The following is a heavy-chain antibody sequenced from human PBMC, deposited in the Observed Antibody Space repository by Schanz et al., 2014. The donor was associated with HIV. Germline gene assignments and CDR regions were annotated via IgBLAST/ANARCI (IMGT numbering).Heavy chain of an antibody. D-gene: IGHD1-26*01. V-gene: IGHV3-23*01. Sequence: EVQLLDSGGGLAQPGGSLTLSCAASGFTFTNHALSWVRQAPGRGLEWVSTVIGSGVRTIYADSVKGRFTISRDNSKNTLSLHMNSLRVEDTAVYYCAKAKGSYSATTFYFDFWGQGTLVTVSS. CDR3: AKAKGSYSATTFYFDF. CDR1: GFTFTNHA. CDR2: VIGSGVRT. J-gene: IGHJ4*02.